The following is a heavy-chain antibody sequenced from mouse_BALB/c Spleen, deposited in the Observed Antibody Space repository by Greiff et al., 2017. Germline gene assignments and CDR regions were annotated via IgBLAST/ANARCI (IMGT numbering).Heavy chain of an antibody. CDR3: ARSGGYYGWFAY. V-gene: IGHV1-18*01. D-gene: IGHD1-1*01. CDR1: GYSFTGYY. Sequence: EVQLQQSGPELEKPGASVKISCKASGYSFTGYYMHWVKQSHGKSLEWIGYISCYNGATSYNQKFKGKATITADTSSNTAYLQLSSLTSEDTAVYYCARSGGYYGWFAYWGQGTLVTVSA. CDR2: ISCYNGAT. J-gene: IGHJ3*01.